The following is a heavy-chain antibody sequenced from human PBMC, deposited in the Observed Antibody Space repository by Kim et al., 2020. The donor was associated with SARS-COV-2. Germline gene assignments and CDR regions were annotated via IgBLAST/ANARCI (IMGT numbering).Heavy chain of an antibody. CDR3: AKVPGQSPYYYYGMDV. D-gene: IGHD6-19*01. CDR2: IYSGGSST. V-gene: IGHV3-23*03. J-gene: IGHJ6*01. Sequence: GGSLRLSCAASGFTFSSYAMSWVRQAPGKGLEWVSVIYSGGSSTYYADSVKGRFTISRDNSKNTLYLQMNSLRAEDTAVYYCAKVPGQSPYYYYGMDVWG. CDR1: GFTFSSYA.